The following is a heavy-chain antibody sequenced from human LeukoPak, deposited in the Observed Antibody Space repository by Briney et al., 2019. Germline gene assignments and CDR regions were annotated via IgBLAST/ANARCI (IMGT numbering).Heavy chain of an antibody. CDR1: GFTFSSYA. V-gene: IGHV3-30*04. CDR3: AREHGPYSSSWYFDY. Sequence: GRSLRLSCAASGFTFSSYAMHWVRQAPGKGLEWVAVISYDGSSKYYADSVKGRFTISRDNSKNTLYLQMNSLRAEDTAVYYCAREHGPYSSSWYFDYWGQGTLVTVSS. D-gene: IGHD6-13*01. CDR2: ISYDGSSK. J-gene: IGHJ4*02.